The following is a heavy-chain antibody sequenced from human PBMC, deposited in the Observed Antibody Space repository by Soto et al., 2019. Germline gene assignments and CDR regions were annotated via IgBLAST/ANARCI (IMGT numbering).Heavy chain of an antibody. J-gene: IGHJ4*02. CDR2: ISRTGGRT. CDR3: ATYGFWRFDY. CDR1: AFNFSGSS. D-gene: IGHD3-3*01. Sequence: EVQLLQSGGGLVQPGGSLRLSCAASAFNFSGSSMSWVRQAPGKGLHWVSGISRTGGRTFYTDSVKGRFTISRDNSDNTLHLQMNRLRVEDTALYYCATYGFWRFDYWGQGIVVTVSS. V-gene: IGHV3-23*01.